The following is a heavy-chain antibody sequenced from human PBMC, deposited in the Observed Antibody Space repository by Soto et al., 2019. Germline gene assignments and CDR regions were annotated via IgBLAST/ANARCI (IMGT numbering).Heavy chain of an antibody. CDR3: VKDLPDYYDRSAHFDY. CDR1: GFTFSTYG. Sequence: QVILVESGGGVVQPGRSLRVSCAAFGFTFSTYGMHWVRQAPGKGLEWVALISHDGNNKHYADSVKGRFTISRDNSENTLYLQMNSLRADDTAVYYCVKDLPDYYDRSAHFDYWGQGTQVTVSS. V-gene: IGHV3-30*18. CDR2: ISHDGNNK. J-gene: IGHJ4*02. D-gene: IGHD3-22*01.